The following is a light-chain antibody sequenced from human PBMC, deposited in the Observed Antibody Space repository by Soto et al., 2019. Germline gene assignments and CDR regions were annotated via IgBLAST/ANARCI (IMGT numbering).Light chain of an antibody. CDR2: LKNDGSH. V-gene: IGLV4-69*01. J-gene: IGLJ2*01. CDR3: QTWDTGIQV. CDR1: SGHSTYT. Sequence: QSVLTQSPSASASPGASVKLTCTLSSGHSTYTIAWHQQHPGKGPRYLMRLKNDGSHTKGDGIPDRFSGSSFGAERYLTISSLQSEDEADYYCQTWDTGIQVFGAWTKLTVL.